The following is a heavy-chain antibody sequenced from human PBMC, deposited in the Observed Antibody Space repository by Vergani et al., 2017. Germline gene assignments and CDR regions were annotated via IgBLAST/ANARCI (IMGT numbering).Heavy chain of an antibody. D-gene: IGHD3-10*01. V-gene: IGHV1-2*02. Sequence: QVQLVQCGAEVKKPGASVKVSCKASGYTFTGYYMHWVRKAPGQGLEWMGWINPNSGGTNYAQKFPGGVTMTRDTSISTAYMELSRLRSDDTALYYCARRVTMVREVRKYAFDIWGQGTMVTVSS. CDR2: INPNSGGT. CDR3: ARRVTMVREVRKYAFDI. J-gene: IGHJ3*02. CDR1: GYTFTGYY.